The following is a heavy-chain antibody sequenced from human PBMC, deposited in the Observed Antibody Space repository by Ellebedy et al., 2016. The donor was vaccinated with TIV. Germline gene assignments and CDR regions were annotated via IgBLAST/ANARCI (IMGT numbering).Heavy chain of an antibody. CDR3: GRATPRYFDVVTGYGLVDF. D-gene: IGHD3-9*01. Sequence: AASVKVSCKASGYTFSNHYLHWVRQPPGQGLEWMGVINPSGGPPRYAQKFQGRVTLTTDTSTGAVYMELSTLNSEDTAVYYCGRATPRYFDVVTGYGLVDFWGLGTLVAVSS. J-gene: IGHJ4*02. CDR1: GYTFSNHY. CDR2: INPSGGPP. V-gene: IGHV1-46*01.